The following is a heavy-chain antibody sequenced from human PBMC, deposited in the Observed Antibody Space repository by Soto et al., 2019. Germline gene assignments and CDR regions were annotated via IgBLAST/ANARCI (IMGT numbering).Heavy chain of an antibody. CDR1: GDSMTTVGDY. CDR3: TRGDY. Sequence: QVQLQESGPGLVKPSQTLSLTCTVSGDSMTTVGDYWTWIRQHPGQGLEWIGFISYSGSTYYSSSLKGRVAISADTSKNQFSLKLNSVTAADTAVYYCTRGDYWGQGTLVTVSS. V-gene: IGHV4-31*03. CDR2: ISYSGST. J-gene: IGHJ4*02.